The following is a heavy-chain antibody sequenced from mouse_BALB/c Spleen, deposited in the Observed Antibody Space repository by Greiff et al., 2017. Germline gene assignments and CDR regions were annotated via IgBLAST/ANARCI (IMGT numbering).Heavy chain of an antibody. V-gene: IGHV1S56*01. Sequence: QVQLQQSGPELVKPGASVRISCKASGYTFTSYYIHWVKQRPGQGLEWIGWIYPGNVNTKYNEKFKGKATLTADKSSSTAYMQLSSLTSEDSAVYFCARSNYGNPFAYWGQGTLVTVSA. CDR3: ARSNYGNPFAY. CDR2: IYPGNVNT. D-gene: IGHD2-1*01. CDR1: GYTFTSYY. J-gene: IGHJ3*01.